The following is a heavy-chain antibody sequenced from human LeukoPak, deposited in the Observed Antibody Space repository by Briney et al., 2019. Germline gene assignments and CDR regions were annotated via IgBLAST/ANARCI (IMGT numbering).Heavy chain of an antibody. Sequence: GGSLRLSCAASGFTFSDYYMSWIRQAPGKGLVWVSRINSDGSSTSYADSVKGRFTISRDNAKNTLYLQMNSLRAEDTAVYYCAKDGENSWQPDYFDYWGQGTLVTVSS. D-gene: IGHD6-13*01. CDR1: GFTFSDYY. CDR2: INSDGSST. CDR3: AKDGENSWQPDYFDY. V-gene: IGHV3-74*01. J-gene: IGHJ4*02.